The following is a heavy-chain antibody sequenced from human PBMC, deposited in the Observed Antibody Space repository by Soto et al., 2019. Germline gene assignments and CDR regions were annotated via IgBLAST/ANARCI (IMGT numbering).Heavy chain of an antibody. Sequence: GESLKISCMGSGYTVSTWHNFTSYWITWVRQMPGKGLEWMGNIDPSDSYTKYSPSFQGHVTISADKSISTAYLQWSSLKASDTAMYYCVVESSINYWGQGTLVTVSS. J-gene: IGHJ4*02. D-gene: IGHD3-10*01. CDR3: VVESSINY. CDR2: IDPSDSYT. CDR1: GYTVSTWHNFTSYW. V-gene: IGHV5-10-1*01.